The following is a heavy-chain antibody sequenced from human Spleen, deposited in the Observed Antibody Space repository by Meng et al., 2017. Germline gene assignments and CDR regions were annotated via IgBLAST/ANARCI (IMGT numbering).Heavy chain of an antibody. Sequence: GESLKISCAASGFTFSGNWMSWVRQAPGKGLEWVSSISSSSSYIYYADSVKGRFTISRDNAKNSLYLQMNSLRAEDTAVYYCARSLYGDYWYYYYGMDVWGQGTTVTVSS. CDR2: ISSSSSYI. D-gene: IGHD4-17*01. CDR1: GFTFSGNW. CDR3: ARSLYGDYWYYYYGMDV. J-gene: IGHJ6*02. V-gene: IGHV3-21*01.